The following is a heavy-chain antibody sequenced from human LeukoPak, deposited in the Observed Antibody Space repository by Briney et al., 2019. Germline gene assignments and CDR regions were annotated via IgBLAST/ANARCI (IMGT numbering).Heavy chain of an antibody. J-gene: IGHJ4*02. V-gene: IGHV3-73*01. CDR3: TQSNY. CDR1: GFTFSSYS. Sequence: GGSLRLSCAASGFTFSSYSMNWVRQASGKGLEWVGRIRSKADNYATAYAASVQGRFTISRDDSKNTAYLQLNSLKTEDTAVYYCTQSNYWGQGALVTVSS. CDR2: IRSKADNYAT.